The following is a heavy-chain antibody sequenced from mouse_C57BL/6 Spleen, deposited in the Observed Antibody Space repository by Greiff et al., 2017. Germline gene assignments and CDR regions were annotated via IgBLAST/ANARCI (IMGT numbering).Heavy chain of an antibody. CDR3: ARYGYYYGYYFDY. CDR2: IRNKANGYTT. CDR1: GFTFTDYY. V-gene: IGHV7-3*01. J-gene: IGHJ2*01. D-gene: IGHD1-2*01. Sequence: EVQGVESGGGLVQPGGSLSLSCAASGFTFTDYYMSWVRQPPGKALEWLGFIRNKANGYTTEYSASVKGRFTISRDNSQSILYLQMNALRAEDSATYYCARYGYYYGYYFDYWGQGTTLTVSS.